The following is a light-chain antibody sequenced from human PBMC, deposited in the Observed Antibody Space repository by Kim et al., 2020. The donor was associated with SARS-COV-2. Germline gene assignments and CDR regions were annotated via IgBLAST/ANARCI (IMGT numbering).Light chain of an antibody. J-gene: IGLJ3*02. CDR3: SSHTTSSTWV. Sequence: GQSSTISCTGTGSDIGYSNIVAWYQQHPGKAPRLIIYDVSSRPSGVSNRFSGSKSDNTASLTISGLQTEDEADYYCSSHTTSSTWVFGGGTQLTVL. CDR2: DVS. V-gene: IGLV2-14*03. CDR1: GSDIGYSNI.